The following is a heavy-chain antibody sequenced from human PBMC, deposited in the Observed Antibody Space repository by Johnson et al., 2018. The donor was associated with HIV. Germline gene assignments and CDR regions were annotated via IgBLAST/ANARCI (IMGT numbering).Heavy chain of an antibody. CDR1: GFSFSDAW. CDR2: IRSKANSYAT. Sequence: MLLVESGGGLVKPGGSLRLSCTVSGFSFSDAWMSWVRQASGKGLEWVGRIRSKANSYATAYAASVKGRFTISRDDSKNTAYLQMNSLKTEDTAVYYCTRIQDSKVIVVVVASTLAFDIWGQGTMVTVSS. CDR3: TRIQDSKVIVVVVASTLAFDI. V-gene: IGHV3-73*01. J-gene: IGHJ3*02. D-gene: IGHD2-15*01.